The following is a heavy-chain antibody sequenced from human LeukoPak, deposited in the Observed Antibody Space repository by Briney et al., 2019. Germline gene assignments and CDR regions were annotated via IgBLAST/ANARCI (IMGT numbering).Heavy chain of an antibody. D-gene: IGHD3-22*01. CDR2: MNPNSGNT. CDR1: GYTFTSYD. CDR3: ARGLSVRNYDSSGYSYDY. J-gene: IGHJ4*02. Sequence: ASVKVSCKASGYTFTSYDINWVRQATGQGLEWMGWMNPNSGNTGYAQKFQGRVTMTRNTSISTAYMELSSLRPEDTAVYYCARGLSVRNYDSSGYSYDYWGQGTLVTVSS. V-gene: IGHV1-8*01.